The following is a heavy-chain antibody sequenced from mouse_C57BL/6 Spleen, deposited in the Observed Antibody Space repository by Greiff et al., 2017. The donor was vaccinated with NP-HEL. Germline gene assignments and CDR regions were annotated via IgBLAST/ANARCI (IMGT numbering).Heavy chain of an antibody. V-gene: IGHV1-18*01. D-gene: IGHD2-4*01. J-gene: IGHJ3*01. Sequence: EVQLQQSGPELVKPGASVKIPCKASGYTFTDYNMDWVKQSHGKSLEWIGDINPNNGGTIYNQKFKGKATVTVDKSSSTAYMELRSLTSEDTAVYYGARRDDYDGDWLAYWGQGTLVTDAA. CDR2: INPNNGGT. CDR3: ARRDDYDGDWLAY. CDR1: GYTFTDYN.